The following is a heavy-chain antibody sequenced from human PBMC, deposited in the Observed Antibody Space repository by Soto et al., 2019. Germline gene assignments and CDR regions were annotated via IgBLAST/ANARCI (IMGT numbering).Heavy chain of an antibody. D-gene: IGHD3-22*01. J-gene: IGHJ5*02. CDR3: ARAPYYDDSRWFDP. CDR2: IYYSGST. Sequence: PSETLSLTGTVSGGSVSSGSYYWSWIRQPPGKGLEWIGYIYYSGSTNYNPSLKSRVTISVDTSKNQFSLKPGSVTAADTAVYYCARAPYYDDSRWFDPWGQGTLVTVSS. CDR1: GGSVSSGSYY. V-gene: IGHV4-61*01.